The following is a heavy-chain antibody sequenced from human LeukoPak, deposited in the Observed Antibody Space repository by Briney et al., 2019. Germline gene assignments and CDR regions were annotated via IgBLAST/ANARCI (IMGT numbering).Heavy chain of an antibody. CDR2: IYYSGST. CDR1: GGSISSSNYY. Sequence: SETLSLTCTVSGGSISSSNYYWGWIRQPPGKGLEWIGSIYYSGSTYYNPSLKSRVTISVDTSKNQFSLKLSSATAADTAVYYCARSNSGTMDVWGKGTTVTVSS. J-gene: IGHJ6*04. CDR3: ARSNSGTMDV. D-gene: IGHD4-23*01. V-gene: IGHV4-39*01.